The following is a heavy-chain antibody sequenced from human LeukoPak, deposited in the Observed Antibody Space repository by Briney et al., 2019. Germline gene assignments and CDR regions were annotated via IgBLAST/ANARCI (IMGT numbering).Heavy chain of an antibody. CDR1: GGSFSGYY. CDR2: INHSGST. D-gene: IGHD3-10*01. V-gene: IGHV4-34*01. J-gene: IGHJ4*02. Sequence: SETLSLTCAVYGGSFSGYYWSWIRQPPGKGLEWIGEINHSGSTNYNPSLKSRVTISVDTSKNQFSLKLSSVTAADTAVYYCASSGRRGSYYGYWGQGTLVTVSS. CDR3: ASSGRRGSYYGY.